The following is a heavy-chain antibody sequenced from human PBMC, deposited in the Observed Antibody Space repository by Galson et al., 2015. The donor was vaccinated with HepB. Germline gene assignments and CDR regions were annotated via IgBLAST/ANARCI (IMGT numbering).Heavy chain of an antibody. CDR3: AREYRVYRIQLWLSADWFDP. Sequence: SLRLSCAASGFTFSSYWMSWVRQAPGKGLEWVANIKQDGSEKYYADSVKGRFTISRDNAKNSLYLQMNSLRAEDTAVYYCAREYRVYRIQLWLSADWFDPWGQGTLVTVSS. J-gene: IGHJ5*02. CDR1: GFTFSSYW. V-gene: IGHV3-7*03. D-gene: IGHD5-18*01. CDR2: IKQDGSEK.